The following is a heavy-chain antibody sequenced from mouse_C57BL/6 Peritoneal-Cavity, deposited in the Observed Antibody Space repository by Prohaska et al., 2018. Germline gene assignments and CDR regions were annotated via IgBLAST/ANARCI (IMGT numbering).Heavy chain of an antibody. D-gene: IGHD2-2*01. Sequence: ASGYTFTSYWMQWVKQRPGQGLEWIGEIDPSDSYTNYNQKFKGKATLTVDTSSSTAYMQLSSLTSEDSAVYYSASYYGYVYCYFDVWATGTTAIVFS. CDR3: ASYYGYVYCYFDV. J-gene: IGHJ1*03. CDR1: GYTFTSYW. V-gene: IGHV1-50*01. CDR2: IDPSDSYT.